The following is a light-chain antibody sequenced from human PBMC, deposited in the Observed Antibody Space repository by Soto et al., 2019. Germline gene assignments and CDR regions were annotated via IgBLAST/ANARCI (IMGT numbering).Light chain of an antibody. CDR3: QQYNSYPFP. V-gene: IGKV1-5*03. CDR2: KAS. CDR1: QSISSW. J-gene: IGKJ1*01. Sequence: DIQMTQSPSTLSASVGDRVTITCRASQSISSWLAWYQQKPGKAPKLLIYKASSLESGVPSRFSGSGSGTEFTLTISSLQPDDFATYYCQQYNSYPFPFDQGTKVEIK.